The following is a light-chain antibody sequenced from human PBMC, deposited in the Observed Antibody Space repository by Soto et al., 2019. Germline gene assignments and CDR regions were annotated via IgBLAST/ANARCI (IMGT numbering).Light chain of an antibody. CDR1: QSVGGN. CDR3: QQYSDWPPYT. J-gene: IGKJ2*01. CDR2: ATS. V-gene: IGKV3-15*01. Sequence: ETVMTQSPVTLSVSPGERATLSCRASQSVGGNVAWYQQKPGQAPRLLLYATSTRATGIPARFSGSGYRTEFTLTISSLQSEDSAVYFCQQYSDWPPYTFGQGTKLEIK.